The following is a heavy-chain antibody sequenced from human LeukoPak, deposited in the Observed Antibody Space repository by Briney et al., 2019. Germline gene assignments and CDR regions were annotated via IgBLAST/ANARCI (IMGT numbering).Heavy chain of an antibody. D-gene: IGHD4-23*01. J-gene: IGHJ2*01. V-gene: IGHV4-4*09. CDR1: GGSINSFH. CDR3: ATDYGGNSDWYFDV. Sequence: NPSETLSLTCTVSGGSINSFHWSWIRQPPGKGPEWIGYINPSGGTNYNPSLESRVTISVDTSKKQFSLEVTSVTAADTAVYYCATDYGGNSDWYFDVWGRGTLVTVSS. CDR2: INPSGGT.